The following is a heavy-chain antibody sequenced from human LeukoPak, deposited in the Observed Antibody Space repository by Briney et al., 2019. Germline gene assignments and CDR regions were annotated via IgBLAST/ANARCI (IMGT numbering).Heavy chain of an antibody. D-gene: IGHD2-21*02. J-gene: IGHJ4*02. Sequence: GASVKVSCKASGYTFTSYGISWVRQAPGQGLEWMGWISAYNGNTNYAQKLQGRVTMTTDTSTSTAYMELRSLRSDDTAVYYCARDSIAYCGGDCYSVVDYWGQGTLVTVSS. CDR1: GYTFTSYG. CDR2: ISAYNGNT. CDR3: ARDSIAYCGGDCYSVVDY. V-gene: IGHV1-18*01.